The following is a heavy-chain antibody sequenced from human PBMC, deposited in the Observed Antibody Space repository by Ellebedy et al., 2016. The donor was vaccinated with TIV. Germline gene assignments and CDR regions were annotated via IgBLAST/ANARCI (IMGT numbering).Heavy chain of an antibody. CDR2: ISGSGEST. D-gene: IGHD1-1*01. CDR3: AKQWNDVTSRIDAFDS. Sequence: PGGSLRLSCGVSRLTFINYAMTWVRQAPGKGLEWVSTISGSGESTYYADSVKGRFTISRDNSKNTLFLQMSSLRVDDTAVYYCAKQWNDVTSRIDAFDSWGQGTMVTVSS. V-gene: IGHV3-23*01. CDR1: RLTFINYA. J-gene: IGHJ3*01.